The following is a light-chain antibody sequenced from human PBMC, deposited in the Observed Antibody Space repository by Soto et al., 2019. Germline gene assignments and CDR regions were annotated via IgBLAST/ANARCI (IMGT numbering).Light chain of an antibody. Sequence: EIVLAQSPATLSLSPVERASLSCRASQSISTYLAWYQHKPGQAPRLLIYDEYSRATGIPARFSGSGSRTDFTLTISSLEPEDFAMYFCAQRSNWPQEHTFGPGTRVDF. CDR1: QSISTY. CDR2: DEY. V-gene: IGKV3-11*01. J-gene: IGKJ3*01. CDR3: AQRSNWPQEHT.